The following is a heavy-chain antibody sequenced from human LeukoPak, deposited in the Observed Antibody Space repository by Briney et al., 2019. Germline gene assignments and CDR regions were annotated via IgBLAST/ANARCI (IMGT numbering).Heavy chain of an antibody. V-gene: IGHV1-8*01. D-gene: IGHD3-10*01. CDR2: MNPNGGNT. Sequence: VASVKVSCKASGYTFTSYDINWVRQATGQGLEGMGWMNPNGGNTGYEQKFQGRVTMTRNTSISTAYMELSSLRSEDTAVYYCARSSGFGFYYYYMDVWGKGTTVTVSS. CDR3: ARSSGFGFYYYYMDV. CDR1: GYTFTSYD. J-gene: IGHJ6*03.